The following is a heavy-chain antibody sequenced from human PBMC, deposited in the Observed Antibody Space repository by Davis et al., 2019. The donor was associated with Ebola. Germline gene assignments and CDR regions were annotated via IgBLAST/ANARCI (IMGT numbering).Heavy chain of an antibody. Sequence: MPGGSLRLSCAVYGGSFSGYHWSWIRQPPGKGLEWIGEINDSGSTNYSPSLKSRVTISIDTSKNQFSLKLSSVTAADTAVYYCARVDYDILTGYYDYWGQGTLVTVSS. CDR1: GGSFSGYH. D-gene: IGHD3-9*01. V-gene: IGHV4-34*01. CDR2: INDSGST. J-gene: IGHJ4*02. CDR3: ARVDYDILTGYYDY.